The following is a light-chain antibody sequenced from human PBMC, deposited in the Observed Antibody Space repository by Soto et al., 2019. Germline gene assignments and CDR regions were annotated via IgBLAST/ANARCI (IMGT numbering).Light chain of an antibody. J-gene: IGKJ1*01. CDR3: QQYNSYWT. V-gene: IGKV3D-11*01. Sequence: EIVLTQSPATLSLSPGERATLSCRASQGVSSYLAWYQQKPGQAPRLLIYDASNRATGIPARFSGSGPGTEFTLTISSLQPDDFATYYCQQYNSYWTFGQGTKVEIK. CDR1: QGVSSY. CDR2: DAS.